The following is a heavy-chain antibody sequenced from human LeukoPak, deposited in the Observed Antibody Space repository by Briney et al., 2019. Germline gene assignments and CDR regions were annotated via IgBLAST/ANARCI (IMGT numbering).Heavy chain of an antibody. CDR3: ARQHPLFGDDFDL. CDR1: GYSFTNYW. V-gene: IGHV5-51*01. CDR2: VYPGWCDS. D-gene: IGHD3-10*01. Sequence: GEALKISCKASGYSFTNYWIGWVRQMPGKGLEWVGNVYPGWCDSRYSPSFQGQVTMPADKSIITASLHRNSLKPSDTAMYYCARQHPLFGDDFDLWGQGTMVTVSS. J-gene: IGHJ3*01.